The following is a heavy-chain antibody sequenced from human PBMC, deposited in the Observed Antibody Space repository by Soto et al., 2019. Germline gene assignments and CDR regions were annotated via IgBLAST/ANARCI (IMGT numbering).Heavy chain of an antibody. CDR3: ARDEPHPSGYSSSPPAEYFQH. CDR2: ISAYNGNT. CDR1: GYTFTSYG. Sequence: QVQLVQSGAEVKKPGASVKVSCKASGYTFTSYGISWVRQAPGQGLEWMGWISAYNGNTNYAQKLQGRVTMTTDTATSTAYMELRSLRSDDTAVYYCARDEPHPSGYSSSPPAEYFQHWGQGTLVTVSS. V-gene: IGHV1-18*01. D-gene: IGHD6-13*01. J-gene: IGHJ1*01.